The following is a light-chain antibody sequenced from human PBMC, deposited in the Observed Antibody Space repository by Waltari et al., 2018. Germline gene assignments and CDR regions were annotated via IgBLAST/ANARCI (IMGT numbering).Light chain of an antibody. CDR2: GAS. V-gene: IGKV3-20*01. CDR3: QHYVTLPAT. Sequence: SCRASQRVSRALAWYQQKPGQAPRLLIYGASTRATGIPDRFSGSGSGTDFSLTISRLEPDDFAVYYCQHYVTLPATFGQGTTVEI. CDR1: QRVSRA. J-gene: IGKJ1*01.